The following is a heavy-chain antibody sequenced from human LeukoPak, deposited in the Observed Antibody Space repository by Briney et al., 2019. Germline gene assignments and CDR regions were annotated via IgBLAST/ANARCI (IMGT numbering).Heavy chain of an antibody. D-gene: IGHD6-19*01. CDR1: GGSISSSSCY. J-gene: IGHJ4*02. CDR2: IYYSGST. CDR3: ARDNQGIAVAGTIDY. V-gene: IGHV4-39*07. Sequence: SETLSLTCTVSGGSISSSSCYWGWIRQPPGKGLEWIGSIYYSGSTYYNPSLKSRVTISVDTSKNQFSLKLSSVTAADTAVYYCARDNQGIAVAGTIDYWGQGTLVTVSS.